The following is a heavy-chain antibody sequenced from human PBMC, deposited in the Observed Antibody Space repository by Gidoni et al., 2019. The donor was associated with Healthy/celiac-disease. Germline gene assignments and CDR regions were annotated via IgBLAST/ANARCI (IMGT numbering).Heavy chain of an antibody. V-gene: IGHV3-33*01. J-gene: IGHJ6*03. Sequence: GKGLEGVAVIWYDGSNKYYADSVKGRFTISRDNSKNTLYLQMNSLRAEDTAVYYCARDPLVVATIWVYYYMDVWGKGTTVTVSS. CDR2: IWYDGSNK. D-gene: IGHD5-12*01. CDR3: ARDPLVVATIWVYYYMDV.